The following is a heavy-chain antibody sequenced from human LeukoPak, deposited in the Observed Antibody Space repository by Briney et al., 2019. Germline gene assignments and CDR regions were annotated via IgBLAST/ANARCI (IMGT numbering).Heavy chain of an antibody. V-gene: IGHV3-21*01. CDR2: ISSSSSYI. J-gene: IGHJ6*02. CDR1: GFTFSSYS. D-gene: IGHD2-21*02. CDR3: ARDIVVVTEPYYYYYGMDV. Sequence: GGSLRLSCAASGFTFSSYSMNWVRRAPGKGLEWVSSISSSSSYIYYADSVKGRFTISRDNAKNSLYLQMNSLRAEDTAVYYCARDIVVVTEPYYYYYGMDVWGQGTTVTVSS.